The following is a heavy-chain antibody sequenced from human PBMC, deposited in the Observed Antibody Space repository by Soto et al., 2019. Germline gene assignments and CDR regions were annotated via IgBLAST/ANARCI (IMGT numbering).Heavy chain of an antibody. CDR1: GGTFSSYA. CDR3: ARHNDFWSGYYTWFDP. J-gene: IGHJ5*02. D-gene: IGHD3-3*01. V-gene: IGHV1-69*13. Sequence: GASVKVSCKASGGTFSSYAISWVRQAPGQGLEWMGGIIPIFGTANYAQKFQGRVTITADESTSTAYMELSSLRSEDTAVYYCARHNDFWSGYYTWFDPWGQGTLVTVSS. CDR2: IIPIFGTA.